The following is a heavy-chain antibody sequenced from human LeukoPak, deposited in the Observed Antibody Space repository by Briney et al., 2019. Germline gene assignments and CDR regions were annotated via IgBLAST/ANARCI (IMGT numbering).Heavy chain of an antibody. CDR1: GCTFTGYY. Sequence: ASVKVSCKSSGCTFTGYYMHWVRQAPGQGLEWMGWINPNSGGTNYAQKFHGRVTMTRDTSISTAYMELSRLRSDDTAVYYCARVGLYYDSSGYYSGWFDPWGQGTLVTVSS. CDR3: ARVGLYYDSSGYYSGWFDP. CDR2: INPNSGGT. V-gene: IGHV1-2*02. D-gene: IGHD3-22*01. J-gene: IGHJ5*02.